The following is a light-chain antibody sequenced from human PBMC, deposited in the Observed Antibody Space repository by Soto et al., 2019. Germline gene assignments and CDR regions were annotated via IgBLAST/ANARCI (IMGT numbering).Light chain of an antibody. V-gene: IGKV1D-13*01. CDR3: QQYNNWWT. CDR1: QGISSA. J-gene: IGKJ1*01. Sequence: AIQLTQSPSSLPASVGDRVTITCRASQGISSALAWYQQKPGKAPKLLIYDASSLESGVPSRFSGSGSGTDFTLTISSLQSEDFAVYYCQQYNNWWTFGQGTKVDIK. CDR2: DAS.